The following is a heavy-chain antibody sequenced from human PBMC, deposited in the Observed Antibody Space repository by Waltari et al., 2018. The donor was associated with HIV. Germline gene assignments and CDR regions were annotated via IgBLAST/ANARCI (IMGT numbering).Heavy chain of an antibody. J-gene: IGHJ4*02. CDR3: AGGRDSREQRLVAGFDF. V-gene: IGHV4-34*02. D-gene: IGHD2-8*02. CDR2: INHRGSN. CDR1: NASFSDYY. Sequence: QVQLQQWGAGPLKPSDTLSLTCAVYNASFSDYYWPWIRQIPGKRLEWIVEINHRGSNDYNPSLKSRVTMSSDMSKRQFSMRLKSVVAADTALYFCAGGRDSREQRLVAGFDFWGRGTLVTVSS.